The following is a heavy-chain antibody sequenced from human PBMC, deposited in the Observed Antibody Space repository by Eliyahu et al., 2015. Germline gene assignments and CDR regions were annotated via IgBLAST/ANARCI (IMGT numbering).Heavy chain of an antibody. V-gene: IGHV3-21*01. J-gene: IGHJ4*02. CDR2: ISGTSSHI. CDR3: TRGCSYIGCWTRHIDC. Sequence: EVHLVESGGXLVKPGGSLXLXCAASGFTFXTHSMNWXRQAPGKGPEWVSSISGTSSHIFYADSVRGRFTVSRDNAQNSLYLQLNSLRVEDAAIYYCTRGCSYIGCWTRHIDCWGQGTLVTVSS. CDR1: GFTFXTHS. D-gene: IGHD2-2*01.